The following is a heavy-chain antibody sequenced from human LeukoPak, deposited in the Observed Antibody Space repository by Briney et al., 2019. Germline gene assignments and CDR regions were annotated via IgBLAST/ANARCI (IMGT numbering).Heavy chain of an antibody. CDR2: ISAYNGNT. V-gene: IGHV1-18*04. CDR3: ARVSIADYGDYGDDY. CDR1: GYTFTSYG. D-gene: IGHD4-17*01. J-gene: IGHJ4*02. Sequence: ASVKVSFKASGYTFTSYGISWVRQAPGQGLEWMGWISAYNGNTNYAQKLQGRVTMTTDTSTSTAYMELRSLRSDDTAVYYCARVSIADYGDYGDDYWGQGTLVTVSS.